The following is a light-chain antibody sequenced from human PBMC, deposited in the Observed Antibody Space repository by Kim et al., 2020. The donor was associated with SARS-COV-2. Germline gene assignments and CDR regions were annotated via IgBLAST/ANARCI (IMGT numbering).Light chain of an antibody. V-gene: IGKV3-20*01. Sequence: EIVLTQSPGTLSLSPGERATLSCRASQSVSNNYLAWYQQKPGQAPRLLIYGASSRATGIPDRFSGSGSGTDFILTISRLKSEDFALYYCQQYDTSPSCTFGQGTKLEI. J-gene: IGKJ2*02. CDR2: GAS. CDR1: QSVSNNY. CDR3: QQYDTSPSCT.